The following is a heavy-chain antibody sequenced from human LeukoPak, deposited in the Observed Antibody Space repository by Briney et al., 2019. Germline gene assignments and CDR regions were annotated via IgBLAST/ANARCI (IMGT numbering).Heavy chain of an antibody. CDR1: GFTFSSYG. D-gene: IGHD3-22*01. CDR3: ARDLSYDSSGLSY. Sequence: GGSLRLSCAASGFTFSSYGMPWVRQAPGKGLEWVAVIWYDGSNKYYADSVKGRFTISRDNSKNTLYLQMNSLRAEDTAVYCCARDLSYDSSGLSYWGQGTLVTVSS. V-gene: IGHV3-33*01. CDR2: IWYDGSNK. J-gene: IGHJ4*02.